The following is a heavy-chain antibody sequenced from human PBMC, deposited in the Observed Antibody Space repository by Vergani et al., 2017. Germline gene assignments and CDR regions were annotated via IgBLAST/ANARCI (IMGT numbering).Heavy chain of an antibody. D-gene: IGHD2-2*01. J-gene: IGHJ6*02. Sequence: EVQLLESGGGLVQPGGSLRLSCAASGFTFSSYAMSWVRQVPGKGLEWVSGISGSGGNTYYANSVKGRFTISRDNSKNTLYLQMNRLRADDTAVYYCAKGVYCSSTSCYEGRGYYYGMGVWGQGTTVTFSS. CDR2: ISGSGGNT. CDR3: AKGVYCSSTSCYEGRGYYYGMGV. CDR1: GFTFSSYA. V-gene: IGHV3-23*01.